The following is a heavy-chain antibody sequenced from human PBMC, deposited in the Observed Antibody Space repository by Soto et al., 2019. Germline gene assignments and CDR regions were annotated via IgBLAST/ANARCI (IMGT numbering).Heavy chain of an antibody. J-gene: IGHJ5*02. Sequence: CDTLSLTCAFYCGACIGYYWNWIRQPPGKVLEWIGEIDHSGYTNYTPSLKSRVTISVDTSKNHSSLRLTSVTAADPAVHYCARVRDWFDPWGQGPLVTVSS. CDR2: IDHSGYT. V-gene: IGHV4-34*01. D-gene: IGHD3-3*01. CDR3: ARVRDWFDP. CDR1: CGACIGYY.